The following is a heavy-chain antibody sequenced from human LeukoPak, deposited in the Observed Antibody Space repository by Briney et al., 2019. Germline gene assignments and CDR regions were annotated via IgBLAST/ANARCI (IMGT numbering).Heavy chain of an antibody. D-gene: IGHD1-26*01. CDR1: GGSFSGYY. J-gene: IGHJ6*02. CDR3: ARWVGGHSLYYYCGMDV. Sequence: PSQTLSLTCAVYGGSFSGYYCGWVRHPPGEGLEWNGEINHSESTNYNPSHKSRVPISVDTSKNLFFLKLSSVTAALTAVYYCARWVGGHSLYYYCGMDVWGQGTTVTVSS. CDR2: INHSEST. V-gene: IGHV4-34*01.